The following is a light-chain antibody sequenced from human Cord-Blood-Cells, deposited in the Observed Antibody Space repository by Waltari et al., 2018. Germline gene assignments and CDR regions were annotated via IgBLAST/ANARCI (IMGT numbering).Light chain of an antibody. CDR3: SSYTSSSTLV. CDR2: DVS. Sequence: QSALTQPASVSGSPGQSITISCTGTSSDVGGYNYVSWYQQHPGKAPKLMIYDVSNRPSGVSTRVSGSKSGNRAALTISGLQAEDEADYYCSSYTSSSTLVFGGGTKLTVL. V-gene: IGLV2-14*01. CDR1: SSDVGGYNY. J-gene: IGLJ3*02.